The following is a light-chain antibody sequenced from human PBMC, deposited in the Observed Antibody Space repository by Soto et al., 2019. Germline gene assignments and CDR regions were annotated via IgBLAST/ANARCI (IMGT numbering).Light chain of an antibody. CDR3: QQYGSSRWT. V-gene: IGKV3D-20*01. CDR1: QSVSSSY. Sequence: EIVLTQSPATLSLSPGERATLSCGASQSVSSSYLAWYQKKPGLAPRLLIYDASSRATGIPDRFSGSGSGTDFTLTISRLEPEDFAVYYWQQYGSSRWTFGQGTKVEIK. CDR2: DAS. J-gene: IGKJ1*01.